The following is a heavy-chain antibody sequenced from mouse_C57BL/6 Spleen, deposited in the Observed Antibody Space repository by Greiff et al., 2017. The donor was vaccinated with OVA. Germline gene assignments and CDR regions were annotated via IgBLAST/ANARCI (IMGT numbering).Heavy chain of an antibody. J-gene: IGHJ1*03. Sequence: VQLQESGAELARPGASVKMSCKASGYTFTSYTMHWVKQRPGQGLEWIGYINPSSGYTKYNQKFKDKATLTADKSSSTAYMQLSSLTSEDSAVYYCARGGNYYGNYEYFDVWGTGTTVTVSS. CDR1: GYTFTSYT. V-gene: IGHV1-4*01. CDR2: INPSSGYT. D-gene: IGHD2-1*01. CDR3: ARGGNYYGNYEYFDV.